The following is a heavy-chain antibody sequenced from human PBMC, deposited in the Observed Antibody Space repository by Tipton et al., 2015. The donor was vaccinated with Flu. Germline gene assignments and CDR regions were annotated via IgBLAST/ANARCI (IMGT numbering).Heavy chain of an antibody. J-gene: IGHJ6*02. CDR1: GYSFTSYW. CDR2: IYPGDSDT. D-gene: IGHD6-13*01. CDR3: ARRSGRSSSKTSYYYYGMDV. Sequence: QLVQSGAEVKKPGESLKISCKGSGYSFTSYWIGWVRQMPGKGLEWMGIIYPGDSDTRYSPSFQGQVTISADKSISTAYLQWSSLKASDTAMYYCARRSGRSSSKTSYYYYGMDVWGHGTTVTVSS. V-gene: IGHV5-51*01.